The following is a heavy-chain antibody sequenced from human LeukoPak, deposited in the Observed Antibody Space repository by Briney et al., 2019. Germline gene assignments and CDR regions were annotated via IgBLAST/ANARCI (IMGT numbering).Heavy chain of an antibody. CDR2: MNPNSGNT. V-gene: IGHV1-8*01. CDR1: GYTFTSYD. Sequence: ASVKVSCKASGYTFTSYDINWVRQATGQGLEWMGWMNPNSGNTGYAQKFQGRVTMTRNTSISTAYMELSSLRSEDTAVYYCARSPIVVVVAATGMDVWGQGTTVTVSS. D-gene: IGHD2-15*01. J-gene: IGHJ6*02. CDR3: ARSPIVVVVAATGMDV.